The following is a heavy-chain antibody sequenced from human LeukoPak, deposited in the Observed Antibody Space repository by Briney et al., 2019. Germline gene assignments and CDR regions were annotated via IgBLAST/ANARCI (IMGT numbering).Heavy chain of an antibody. CDR2: IYTSGST. V-gene: IGHV4-4*09. J-gene: IGHJ5*02. CDR3: ARKTSAFDP. Sequence: SETLSLTCTVSGGSINTYYWTWIRQPPGKGLEWIGYIYTSGSTNYNPSLKSRVTISVDMSKNQFSLKLSSVTAADTAVYYCARKTSAFDPWGQGTLVTVSS. CDR1: GGSINTYY.